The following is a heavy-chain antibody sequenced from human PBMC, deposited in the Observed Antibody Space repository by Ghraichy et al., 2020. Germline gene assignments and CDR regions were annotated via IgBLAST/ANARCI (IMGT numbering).Heavy chain of an antibody. V-gene: IGHV3-9*01. CDR3: AKDFRIGDLYSYYGMDV. D-gene: IGHD4-17*01. CDR2: ISWNSGSI. J-gene: IGHJ6*02. CDR1: GFTFDDYA. Sequence: GGSLRLSCAASGFTFDDYAMHWVRQAPGKGLEWVSGISWNSGSIDYAHSVKGRFTISRDNAKNSLYLQMNSLRTEDTALCNCAKDFRIGDLYSYYGMDVWGQGTTVTVSS.